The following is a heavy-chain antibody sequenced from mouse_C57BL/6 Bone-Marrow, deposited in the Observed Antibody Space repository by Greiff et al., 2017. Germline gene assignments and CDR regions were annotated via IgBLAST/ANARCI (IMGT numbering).Heavy chain of an antibody. CDR2: ISNSGST. J-gene: IGHJ4*01. CDR3: ARRGDYAMDY. V-gene: IGHV3-8*01. Sequence: DVKLVESGPGLAKPSQTLSLTCSVTGYSITSDYWNWIRKFPGNKLEYMGYISNSGSTYYYPSPKSRLFITPNASKHQYYLQLNSVTTEDTATYYCARRGDYAMDYWGQGTSVTVSS. CDR1: GYSITSDY.